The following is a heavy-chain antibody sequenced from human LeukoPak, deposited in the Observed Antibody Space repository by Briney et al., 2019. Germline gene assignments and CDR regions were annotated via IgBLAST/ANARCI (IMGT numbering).Heavy chain of an antibody. V-gene: IGHV3-64D*06. J-gene: IGHJ4*02. Sequence: GGSLRLSCSASGFTFSSYAMHWVRQAPGKGLEYVSAISSNGGSTYYADSVKGRFTISRDNSKNTLCLQMSSLRAEDTAVYYCVKRSYCSSTSCSFDYWGQGTLVTVSS. CDR2: ISSNGGST. CDR1: GFTFSSYA. D-gene: IGHD2-2*01. CDR3: VKRSYCSSTSCSFDY.